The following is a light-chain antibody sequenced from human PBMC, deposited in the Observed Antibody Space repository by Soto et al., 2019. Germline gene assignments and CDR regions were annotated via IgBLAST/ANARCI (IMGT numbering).Light chain of an antibody. J-gene: IGKJ2*01. V-gene: IGKV3-20*01. CDR1: ETISSTL. CDR2: GAS. CDR3: QHYSRSPYT. Sequence: ELVLTQSPGTLSLSPGERATLSCRASETISSTLLAWYQQKPGQAPRLLIYGASNRVPGIPDRFSGRGSGTDVIFTVSRLEPEDFAVYYCQHYSRSPYTFGQGTKLEIK.